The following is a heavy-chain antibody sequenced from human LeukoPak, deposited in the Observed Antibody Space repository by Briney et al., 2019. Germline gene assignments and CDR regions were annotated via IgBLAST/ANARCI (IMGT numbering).Heavy chain of an antibody. V-gene: IGHV3-7*01. D-gene: IGHD5-18*01. CDR2: IKQDGSEK. CDR1: GFTLSNYW. CDR3: ASEGEIGYGYLY. J-gene: IGHJ4*02. Sequence: PGGSLRLSCAASGFTLSNYWMGWVRQAPGKGLEWVANIKQDGSEKNCVDSVKGRFTISRDNAKNSLYLQMNSLRVEDTAVYYCASEGEIGYGYLYWGQGTLVTVSS.